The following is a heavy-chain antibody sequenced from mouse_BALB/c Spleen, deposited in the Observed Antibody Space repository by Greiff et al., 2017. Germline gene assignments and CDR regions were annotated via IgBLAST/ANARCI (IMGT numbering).Heavy chain of an antibody. CDR2: ISSGSSTI. CDR3: ARFDGYYALDY. D-gene: IGHD2-3*01. CDR1: GFTFSSFG. Sequence: EVQVVESGGGLVQPGGSRKLSCAASGFTFSSFGMHWVRQAPEKGLEWVAYISSGSSTIYYADTVKGRFTISRDNPKNTLFLQMTSLRSEDTAMYYCARFDGYYALDYWGQGTTLTVSS. V-gene: IGHV5-17*02. J-gene: IGHJ2*01.